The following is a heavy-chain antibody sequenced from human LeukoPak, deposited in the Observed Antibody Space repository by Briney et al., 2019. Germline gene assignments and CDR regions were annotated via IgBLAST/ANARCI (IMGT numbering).Heavy chain of an antibody. D-gene: IGHD3-3*01. CDR1: GYTFTSYG. V-gene: IGHV1-18*01. Sequence: ASVKVSCKASGYTFTSYGISWVRQAPGQGLEWMGWISAYNGNTNYAQKLQGRVTMTTDTSTSTAYMELRSLRSGDTAVYYCAREGVGFWSGYYSDYWGQGTLVTVSS. CDR2: ISAYNGNT. CDR3: AREGVGFWSGYYSDY. J-gene: IGHJ4*02.